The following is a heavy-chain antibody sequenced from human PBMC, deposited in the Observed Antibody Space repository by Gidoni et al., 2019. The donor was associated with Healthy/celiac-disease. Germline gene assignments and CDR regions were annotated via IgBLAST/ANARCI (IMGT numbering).Heavy chain of an antibody. CDR3: AGGPVDTAPWLGVDAFDI. Sequence: QLQLQESGPGLVKPSETLSLTCTVPGGSISSSSYYWGWIRQPPGKGLEWIGSIYYSGSTYYNPSLKSRVTISVDTSKNQFSLKLSSVTAADTAVYYCAGGPVDTAPWLGVDAFDIWGQGTMVTVSS. D-gene: IGHD5-18*01. V-gene: IGHV4-39*01. CDR1: GGSISSSSYY. J-gene: IGHJ3*02. CDR2: IYYSGST.